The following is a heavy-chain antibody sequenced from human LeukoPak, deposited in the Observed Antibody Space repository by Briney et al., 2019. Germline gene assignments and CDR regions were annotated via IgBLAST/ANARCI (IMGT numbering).Heavy chain of an antibody. CDR1: GGSISSYY. CDR2: IYYSGST. Sequence: ASETLSLTCTVSGGSISSYYWSWIRQPPGKGLEWIGSIYYSGSTYYNPSLKSRVTISVDTSKNEFSLKLSSVTAADTAVYYCATTTIRLGYWGQGTLVTVSS. V-gene: IGHV4-59*12. CDR3: ATTTIRLGY. D-gene: IGHD1-26*01. J-gene: IGHJ4*02.